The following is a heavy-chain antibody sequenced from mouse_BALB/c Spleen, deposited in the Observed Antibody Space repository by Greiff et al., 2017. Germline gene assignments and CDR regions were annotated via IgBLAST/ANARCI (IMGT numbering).Heavy chain of an antibody. CDR1: GYTFTSYT. V-gene: IGHV1-4*02. CDR3: ARKYGYSYAMDY. Sequence: VKLQESAAELARPGASVKMSCKASGYTFTSYTMHWVKQRPGQGLEWIGYINPSSGYTEYNQKFKDKTTLTADKSSSTAYMQLSSLTSEDSAVYYCARKYGYSYAMDYWGQGTSVTVSS. D-gene: IGHD2-14*01. J-gene: IGHJ4*01. CDR2: INPSSGYT.